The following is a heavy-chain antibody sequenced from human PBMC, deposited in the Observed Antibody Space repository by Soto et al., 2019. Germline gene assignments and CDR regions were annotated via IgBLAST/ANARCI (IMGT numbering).Heavy chain of an antibody. CDR2: ISSSSSYI. J-gene: IGHJ6*02. V-gene: IGHV3-21*01. Sequence: LRLSCAASGVTFSSYSMNWFRQAPGKGLEWVSSISSSSSYIYYADSVKGRFTISRDNAKNSLYLQMNSLRAEDTAVYYCARDLTDYSSGWYYYYYYGMDVWGQGPTVTVSS. CDR3: ARDLTDYSSGWYYYYYYGMDV. D-gene: IGHD6-19*01. CDR1: GVTFSSYS.